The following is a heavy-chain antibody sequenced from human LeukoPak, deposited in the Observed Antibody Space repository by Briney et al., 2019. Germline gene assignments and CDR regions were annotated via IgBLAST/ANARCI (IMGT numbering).Heavy chain of an antibody. V-gene: IGHV3-30*02. CDR1: GFTFSSYG. D-gene: IGHD3-10*01. Sequence: PGGSLRLSCAASGFTFSSYGMHWVRQAPGKGLEWVAFIRYDGSNKYYADSVKGRFTISRDNSKNTLYLQMNSLRAEDTAVYYCAKDPRYRYYYGSGSYYDSWFDPWGQGTLVTVSS. J-gene: IGHJ5*02. CDR2: IRYDGSNK. CDR3: AKDPRYRYYYGSGSYYDSWFDP.